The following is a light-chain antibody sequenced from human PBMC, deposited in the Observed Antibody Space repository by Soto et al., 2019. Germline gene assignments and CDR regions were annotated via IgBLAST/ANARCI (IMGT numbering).Light chain of an antibody. CDR2: GVS. V-gene: IGKV3-15*01. Sequence: EIVMTQSPATLSVSPGERVTLSCRASESLFGFLAWYQHKPGQAPRLLIYGVSTKATGVPARFSGSGSATDFTLTITRLQSDDSAVYYCQSYNDWPFAFGQGTKLEI. J-gene: IGKJ2*01. CDR3: QSYNDWPFA. CDR1: ESLFGF.